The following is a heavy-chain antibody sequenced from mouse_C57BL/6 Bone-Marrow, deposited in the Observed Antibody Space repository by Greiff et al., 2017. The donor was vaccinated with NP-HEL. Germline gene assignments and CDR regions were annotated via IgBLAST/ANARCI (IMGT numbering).Heavy chain of an antibody. V-gene: IGHV1-26*01. J-gene: IGHJ3*01. Sequence: VQLQQSGPELVKPGASVKISCKASGYTFTDYYMNWVKQSHGKSLEWIGDINPNNGGTSYNQKFKGKATLTVDKSSSTAYMELRSLTSEDSAVYYCARLDDLFAYWGQGTLVTVSA. CDR1: GYTFTDYY. CDR2: INPNNGGT. D-gene: IGHD2-4*01. CDR3: ARLDDLFAY.